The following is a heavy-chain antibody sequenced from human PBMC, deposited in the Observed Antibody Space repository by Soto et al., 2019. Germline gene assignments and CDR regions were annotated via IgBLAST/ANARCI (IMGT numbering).Heavy chain of an antibody. CDR2: ISDCGRI. CDR1: GGSVSSGSYY. J-gene: IGHJ4*02. V-gene: IGHV3-74*01. D-gene: IGHD1-1*01. Sequence: PSETLSLTCTVSGGSVSSGSYYWSWVRQAPGKGLVWVSRISDCGRINYADSVKDRFIISRDDARSELYLQLNDLRVEDTATYYCARGGLEPFDHWGQGALVTVSS. CDR3: ARGGLEPFDH.